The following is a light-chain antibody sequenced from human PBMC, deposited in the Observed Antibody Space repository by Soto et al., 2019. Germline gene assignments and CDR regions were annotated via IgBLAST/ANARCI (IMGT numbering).Light chain of an antibody. CDR1: SSPVGGYHY. V-gene: IGLV2-11*01. CDR2: AVS. Sequence: QSVLTQPRSVSGSPGQSVTISCTGTSSPVGGYHYVSWYQQFPGKAPKLMIYAVSQRPSGVPDRFSGSESGNTASLTISGLQADDEADYYCCSYAGRYTYVFGSGTK. J-gene: IGLJ1*01. CDR3: CSYAGRYTYV.